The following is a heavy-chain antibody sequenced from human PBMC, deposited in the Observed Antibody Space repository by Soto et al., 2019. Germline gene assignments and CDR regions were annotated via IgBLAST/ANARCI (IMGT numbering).Heavy chain of an antibody. CDR1: GYSFTSYW. D-gene: IGHD6-6*01. V-gene: IGHV5-51*01. Sequence: PGESLKISCKGSGYSFTSYWIGWVRQMPGKGLEWMGIIYPGDSDTRYSPSFQGQVTISADKSISTAYLQWSSLKASDTAMYYCARRFGGSSPSSTYFDYWGQGTLVTVSS. J-gene: IGHJ4*02. CDR3: ARRFGGSSPSSTYFDY. CDR2: IYPGDSDT.